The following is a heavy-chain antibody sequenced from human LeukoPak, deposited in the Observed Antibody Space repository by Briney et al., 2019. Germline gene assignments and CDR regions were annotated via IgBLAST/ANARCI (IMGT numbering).Heavy chain of an antibody. J-gene: IGHJ6*02. D-gene: IGHD5-12*01. Sequence: GGSLRLSCAASGFTVSSNYMSWVRQAPGKGLGWVSVIYSGGRTYYADSVKGRFDISRDNSKNTLYLQMNSLRAEDTAVYYCAREDIVATTKGDYYYYGMDVWGQGTTVTVYS. CDR1: GFTVSSNY. V-gene: IGHV3-53*01. CDR2: IYSGGRT. CDR3: AREDIVATTKGDYYYYGMDV.